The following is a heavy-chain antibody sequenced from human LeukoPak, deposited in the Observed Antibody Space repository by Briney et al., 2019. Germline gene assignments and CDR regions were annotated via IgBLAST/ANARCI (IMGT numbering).Heavy chain of an antibody. CDR3: ARLYKVRGGLAWFDP. CDR1: GGSISSSSYY. J-gene: IGHJ5*02. V-gene: IGHV4-39*01. D-gene: IGHD3-10*01. Sequence: SETLSLTCTVSGGSISSSSYYWGWIRQPPGKGLEWIGSIYYSGSTYYNPSLKSRVAISVDTSKNQFSLKLSSVTAADTAVYYCARLYKVRGGLAWFDPWGQGTLVTVSS. CDR2: IYYSGST.